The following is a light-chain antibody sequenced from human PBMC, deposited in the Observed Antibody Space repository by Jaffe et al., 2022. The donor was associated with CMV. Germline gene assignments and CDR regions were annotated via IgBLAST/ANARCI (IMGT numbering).Light chain of an antibody. CDR1: QSINFY. CDR2: MAS. CDR3: QQYNSYSRT. V-gene: IGKV1-5*03. Sequence: DIQMTQSPSTLSASVGDRVSITCRASQSINFYLAWYQQKPGKAPKLLIYMASRLESGVPSRFSGSGSGTEFTLTIASLQPDDFATYYCQQYNSYSRTFGQGTKVEIK. J-gene: IGKJ1*01.